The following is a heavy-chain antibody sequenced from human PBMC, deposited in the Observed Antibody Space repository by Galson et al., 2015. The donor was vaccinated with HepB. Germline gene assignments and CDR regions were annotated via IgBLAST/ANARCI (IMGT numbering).Heavy chain of an antibody. CDR2: IYSGGRA. V-gene: IGHV3-53*01. CDR1: GFTVSSNH. Sequence: SLRLSCAASGFTVSSNHMSWVRQAPGKGLEWVSIIYSGGRAYYADSVKGRFTISRDSSKNTLFLQMKSLRVEDTALYYCAGSIVGATYNYGLDVWGQGTTVTVSS. D-gene: IGHD1-26*01. CDR3: AGSIVGATYNYGLDV. J-gene: IGHJ6*02.